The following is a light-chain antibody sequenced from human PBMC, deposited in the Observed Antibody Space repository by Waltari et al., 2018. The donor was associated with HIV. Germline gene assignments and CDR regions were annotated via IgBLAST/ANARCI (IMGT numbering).Light chain of an antibody. Sequence: QPALTPPASVSGSPGQSIIISCSSSTTDLVENYFCWYKPPPGQAPKLLIYEATKRPSGISDRFSGSKSDGTASLTISGLRSEDEAQYCCGSWGSKGTPWVFGGGTKVTVL. V-gene: IGLV2-14*01. CDR3: GSWGSKGTPWV. J-gene: IGLJ3*02. CDR1: TTDLVENY. CDR2: EAT.